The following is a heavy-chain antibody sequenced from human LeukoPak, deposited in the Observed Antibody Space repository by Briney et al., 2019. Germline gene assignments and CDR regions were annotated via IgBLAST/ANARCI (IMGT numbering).Heavy chain of an antibody. CDR3: AKDRELELPFDY. V-gene: IGHV3-23*01. D-gene: IGHD1-7*01. Sequence: GGPLRLPCAASGFTFSSYAMSWVRQAPGKGLEWVSAISGSGGSTYYADSVKGRFTISRDNSKNTLYLQMNSLRAEDTAVYYCAKDRELELPFDYWGQGTLVTVSS. CDR2: ISGSGGST. CDR1: GFTFSSYA. J-gene: IGHJ4*02.